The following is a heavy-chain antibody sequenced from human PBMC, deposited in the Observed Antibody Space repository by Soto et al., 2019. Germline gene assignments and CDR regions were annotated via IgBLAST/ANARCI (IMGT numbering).Heavy chain of an antibody. CDR1: GFTFSSDW. V-gene: IGHV3-74*01. Sequence: EVQLVESGGGLVQPGGSLRLSCAVSGFTFSSDWMHWVRQAPGKGLVWVSRINSDGSSTSYADSVKGRFTISRDNAKNTLYLPMNSLRAEDTAVYYSASTVVTGYWGQGTLVTVSS. CDR2: INSDGSST. J-gene: IGHJ4*02. D-gene: IGHD2-15*01. CDR3: ASTVVTGY.